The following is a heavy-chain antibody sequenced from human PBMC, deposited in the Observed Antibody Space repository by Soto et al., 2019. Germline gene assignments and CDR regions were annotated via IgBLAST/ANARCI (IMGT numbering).Heavy chain of an antibody. Sequence: PGGSLRLSCAASGFTSSSYAMHWVRQAPGKGLEWVAVISYDGSNKYYADSVKGRFTISRDNSKNTLYLQMNSLRAEDTAVYYCARDPILTGPIDYWGQGTLVTVSS. D-gene: IGHD3-9*01. CDR2: ISYDGSNK. CDR1: GFTSSSYA. CDR3: ARDPILTGPIDY. J-gene: IGHJ4*02. V-gene: IGHV3-30-3*01.